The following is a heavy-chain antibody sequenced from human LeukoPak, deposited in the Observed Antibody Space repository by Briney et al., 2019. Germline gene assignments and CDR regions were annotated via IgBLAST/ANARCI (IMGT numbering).Heavy chain of an antibody. D-gene: IGHD6-13*01. Sequence: SETLSLTCSVSGGSISGYYWGWIRQPPGKGLEWIGHVYYSGSTNYNPSLRSRVTISLDTSKHQFSLKLTSVTAADTAIYYCARHAPYSSSNYNWLDPWGQGTLVTVSS. CDR1: GGSISGYY. CDR2: VYYSGST. J-gene: IGHJ5*02. V-gene: IGHV4-59*08. CDR3: ARHAPYSSSNYNWLDP.